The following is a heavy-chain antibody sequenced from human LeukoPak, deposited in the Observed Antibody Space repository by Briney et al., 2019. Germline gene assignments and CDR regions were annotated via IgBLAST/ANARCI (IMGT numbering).Heavy chain of an antibody. D-gene: IGHD7-27*01. Sequence: GASVKVSCKASGYTFTPYYMHWVRQAPGQGLEWMGWINPKRYCTNYAQKFQGRVSMTTDTSISTAYMDLSRLTSDDTAVYYCARGGLGIGGYRYFDLWGRGTLATLSS. V-gene: IGHV1-2*02. J-gene: IGHJ2*01. CDR1: GYTFTPYY. CDR2: INPKRYCT. CDR3: ARGGLGIGGYRYFDL.